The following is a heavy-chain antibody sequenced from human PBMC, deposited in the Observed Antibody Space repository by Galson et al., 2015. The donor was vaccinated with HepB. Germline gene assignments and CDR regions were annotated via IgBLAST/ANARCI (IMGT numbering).Heavy chain of an antibody. Sequence: SLRLSCAASGFTFSNAWMSWVRQAPGKGLEWVGRIKSKTDGGTTDYAAPVKGRFTISRDDSKNTLYLQMNSLKTEDTAVYYCTTVPQVLWPHYDFWSGYIIHFDYWGQGTLVTVSS. CDR3: TTVPQVLWPHYDFWSGYIIHFDY. CDR1: GFTFSNAW. J-gene: IGHJ4*02. CDR2: IKSKTDGGTT. V-gene: IGHV3-15*01. D-gene: IGHD3-3*01.